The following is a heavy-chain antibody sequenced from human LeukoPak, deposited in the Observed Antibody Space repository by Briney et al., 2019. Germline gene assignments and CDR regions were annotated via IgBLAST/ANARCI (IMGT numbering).Heavy chain of an antibody. CDR2: INHSGST. CDR3: ARGRLLWFGEEFDY. Sequence: SETLSLTCTVSGGSISSYYWSWIRQPPGKGLEWIGEINHSGSTNYNPSLKSRVTISVDTSKNQFSLKLSSVTAADTAVYYCARGRLLWFGEEFDYWGQGTLVTVSS. D-gene: IGHD3-10*01. V-gene: IGHV4-34*01. J-gene: IGHJ4*02. CDR1: GGSISSYY.